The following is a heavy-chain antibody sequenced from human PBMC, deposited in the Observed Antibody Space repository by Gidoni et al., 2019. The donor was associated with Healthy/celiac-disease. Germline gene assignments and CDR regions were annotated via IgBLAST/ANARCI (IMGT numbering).Heavy chain of an antibody. V-gene: IGHV4-59*08. CDR2: IYYSGST. CDR1: GGSISSYY. D-gene: IGHD6-19*01. Sequence: QVQLQESGPGLVKPSETLFLTCTVSGGSISSYYWSWIRLPPGKGLEWIGYIYYSGSTNYNPSLKSRVTISVDTSKNQFSLKLSSVTAADTAVYYCARHVAAVAGQPFFNYWGQGSLVTVSS. CDR3: ARHVAAVAGQPFFNY. J-gene: IGHJ4*02.